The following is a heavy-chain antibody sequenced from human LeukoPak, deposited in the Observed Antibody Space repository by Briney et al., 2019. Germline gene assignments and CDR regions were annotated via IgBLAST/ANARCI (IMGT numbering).Heavy chain of an antibody. CDR1: GFTFSSYW. CDR2: IKQDGSEK. Sequence: AGSLRFYSAASGFTFSSYWMSWVRQGPGKGLKWVANIKQDGSEKYYVDSVKGRFTISRDNAKNSLYLQMNSLRAEDTAVYSCAREGSYGDWGQGFDYWGQGTLVTVSS. D-gene: IGHD4-17*01. CDR3: AREGSYGDWGQGFDY. J-gene: IGHJ4*02. V-gene: IGHV3-7*01.